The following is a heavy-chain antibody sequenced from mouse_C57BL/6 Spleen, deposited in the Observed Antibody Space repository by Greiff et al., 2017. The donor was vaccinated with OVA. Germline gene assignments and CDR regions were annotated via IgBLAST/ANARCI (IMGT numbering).Heavy chain of an antibody. CDR3: TRHFDV. CDR1: GYTFTDYE. CDR2: IDPETGGT. Sequence: VQLQQSGAELVRPGASVTLSCKASGYTFTDYEMHWVKQTPVHGLEWIGAIDPETGGTAYNQKFKGKAILTADKSSSTAYMELRGLTSEDSAVYYCTRHFDVWGTGTTVTVSS. V-gene: IGHV1-15*01. J-gene: IGHJ1*03.